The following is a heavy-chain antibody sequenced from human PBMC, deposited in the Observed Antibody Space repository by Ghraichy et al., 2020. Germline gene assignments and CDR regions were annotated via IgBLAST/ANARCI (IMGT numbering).Heavy chain of an antibody. V-gene: IGHV4-34*01. CDR1: GGSFSGYY. J-gene: IGHJ6*02. CDR3: ARLISTTPDFWSGYYPHYYYYGMDV. D-gene: IGHD3-3*01. CDR2: INHSGST. Sequence: SETLSLTCAVYGGSFSGYYWSWIRQPPGKGLEWIGEINHSGSTNYNPSLKSRVTISVDTSKNQFSLKLSSVTAADTAVYYCARLISTTPDFWSGYYPHYYYYGMDVWGQGTTVTVSS.